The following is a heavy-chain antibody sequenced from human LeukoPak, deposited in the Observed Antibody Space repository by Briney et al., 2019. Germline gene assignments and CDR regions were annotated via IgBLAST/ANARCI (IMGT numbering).Heavy chain of an antibody. CDR3: ARLDRDYYYYYGMDV. D-gene: IGHD3-22*01. J-gene: IGHJ6*02. CDR2: IWYDGSNK. Sequence: PGRSLRLSCAASGFTFSSYGMHWVRQAPGQGLEWVAVIWYDGSNKYYADSVKGRFTISRDNSKNTLYLQMNSLRAEDTAVYYCARLDRDYYYYYGMDVWGQGTTVTVSS. V-gene: IGHV3-33*01. CDR1: GFTFSSYG.